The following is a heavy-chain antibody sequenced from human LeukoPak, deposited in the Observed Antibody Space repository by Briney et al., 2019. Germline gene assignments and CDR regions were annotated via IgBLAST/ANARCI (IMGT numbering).Heavy chain of an antibody. Sequence: PSETLPLTCTVSGGSICSRYGSWIRQPPGKGLEWIGYVYYSGSTNYNPSLKSRVTISVDTSKNQFSLKLSSVTAADTAMYYCARGCNWFDYWGQGTLVTVSS. CDR3: ARGCNWFDY. V-gene: IGHV4-59*11. J-gene: IGHJ5*01. CDR2: VYYSGST. CDR1: GGSICSRY.